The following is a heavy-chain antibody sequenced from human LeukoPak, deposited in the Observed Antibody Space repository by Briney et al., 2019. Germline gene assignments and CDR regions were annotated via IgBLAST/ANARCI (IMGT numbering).Heavy chain of an antibody. J-gene: IGHJ4*02. CDR2: IYYSGST. CDR3: ARGGTYGSDY. Sequence: SETLSLTCTVSGGSISSYYWSWIRQPPGKGLEWIGYIYYSGSTNYNPSFKSRVTISADTSKNQFSLKLTSVTAADTAVYYCARGGTYGSDYWGQGTLVTVSS. D-gene: IGHD3-10*01. CDR1: GGSISSYY. V-gene: IGHV4-59*01.